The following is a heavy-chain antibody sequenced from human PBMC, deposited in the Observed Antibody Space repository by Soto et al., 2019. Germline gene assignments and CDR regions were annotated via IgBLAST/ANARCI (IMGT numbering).Heavy chain of an antibody. CDR2: ILPGNGET. Sequence: QVQLVQSGAEVKKPGASVKVSCKASGYTFTRFAMHWVRQAPGQRLEWMGWILPGNGETRYSQKFQDRITITSDTSASTAYMELSRLRSEETALYYCSREGDHSDYDYWLDYWGQGTLVTVSS. D-gene: IGHD5-12*01. V-gene: IGHV1-3*01. CDR3: SREGDHSDYDYWLDY. CDR1: GYTFTRFA. J-gene: IGHJ4*02.